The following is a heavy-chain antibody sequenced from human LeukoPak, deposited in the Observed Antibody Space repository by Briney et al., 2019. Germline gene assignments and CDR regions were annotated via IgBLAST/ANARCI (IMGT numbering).Heavy chain of an antibody. CDR2: IKADGSET. Sequence: PGGSLRLSCEASGFTFSSYWMHWVRQAPGKGLVWVSRIKADGSETSYADSVKGQFTISRDNAKNTLYLQMNSLRDEDTAMYYCASPYRGTMVRGHGMDVWGQGTTVTVSS. D-gene: IGHD3-10*01. J-gene: IGHJ6*02. CDR1: GFTFSSYW. V-gene: IGHV3-74*01. CDR3: ASPYRGTMVRGHGMDV.